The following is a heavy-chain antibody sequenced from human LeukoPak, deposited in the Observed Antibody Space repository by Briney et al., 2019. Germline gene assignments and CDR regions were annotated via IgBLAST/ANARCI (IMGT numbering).Heavy chain of an antibody. CDR1: GFTFSSYT. J-gene: IGHJ5*02. V-gene: IGHV3-21*01. CDR3: ARKENILTGYYDH. Sequence: GGSLRLSCAASGFTFSSYTMNWVRQAPGKGLEWVSSISSDSNYIYYADSVKGRFTISRDNAWNSLYLQMNSLRAEDTAVYYCARKENILTGYYDHWGPGTLVTVSS. CDR2: ISSDSNYI. D-gene: IGHD3-9*01.